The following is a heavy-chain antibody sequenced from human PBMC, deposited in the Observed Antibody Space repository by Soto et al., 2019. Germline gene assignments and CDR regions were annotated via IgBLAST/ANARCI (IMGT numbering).Heavy chain of an antibody. CDR2: INPNDGST. D-gene: IGHD5-12*01. V-gene: IGHV1-46*01. J-gene: IGHJ4*02. CDR1: GYTFTRYF. Sequence: ASVKVSCKASGYTFTRYFIQWMRQAPGQGLQWMGMINPNDGSTTYAQNFQGRVTMTRDTSTSIVYMELSSLRSEDTAVYYCARDTGEYSGYEVDYWGQGTLVTVSS. CDR3: ARDTGEYSGYEVDY.